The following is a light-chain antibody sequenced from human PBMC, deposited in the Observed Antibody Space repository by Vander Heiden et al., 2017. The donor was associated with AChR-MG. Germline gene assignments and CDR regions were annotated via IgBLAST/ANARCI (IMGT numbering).Light chain of an antibody. Sequence: IQMAQSPSSLSASVGDRVTISCRASENIKNYLNWYQHKPGQAPKLLIYAISTLQSGVPSRCGGSGSGTDFTLTISSLQPEDLATYYCQQTYSSPLFGGGTKVEIK. V-gene: IGKV1-39*01. J-gene: IGKJ4*01. CDR2: AIS. CDR1: ENIKNY. CDR3: QQTYSSPL.